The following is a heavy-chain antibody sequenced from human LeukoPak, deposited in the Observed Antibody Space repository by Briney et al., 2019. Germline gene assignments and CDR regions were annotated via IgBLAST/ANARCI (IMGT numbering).Heavy chain of an antibody. CDR1: GGSLSTHH. Sequence: SETLSLTCVVSGGSLSTHHWSWIRQSPGRGLEWIGYISDSGSTNYNPSLKSRVTISVDTSKNQFSLMLSSVTAADTAVYYCARGYDSSAYYPFNYWGRGTLVTVSS. D-gene: IGHD3-22*01. CDR2: ISDSGST. J-gene: IGHJ4*02. CDR3: ARGYDSSAYYPFNY. V-gene: IGHV4-59*11.